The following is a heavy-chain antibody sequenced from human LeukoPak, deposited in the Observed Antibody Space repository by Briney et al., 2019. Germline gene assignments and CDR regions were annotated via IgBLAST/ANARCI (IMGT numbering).Heavy chain of an antibody. J-gene: IGHJ4*02. CDR2: ISSGSKTV. CDR3: VRERGYSSSWYTF. V-gene: IGHV3-11*04. D-gene: IGHD6-13*01. CDR1: GFTFSDYY. Sequence: PGGSLRLSCAASGFTFSDYYMSWIRQAPGKGLEWVSYISSGSKTVYYADSVKGRFTISRDNARNSLYLQMNNLRAEDTAVYYCVRERGYSSSWYTFWGQGTLVTVSS.